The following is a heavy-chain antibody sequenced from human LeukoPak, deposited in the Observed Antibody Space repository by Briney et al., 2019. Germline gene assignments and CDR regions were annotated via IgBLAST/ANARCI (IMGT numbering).Heavy chain of an antibody. J-gene: IGHJ3*02. CDR2: MNPNSGGA. V-gene: IGHV1-2*02. CDR3: ARVKPNYYDSSAYGTFDI. D-gene: IGHD3-22*01. Sequence: ASVKVSCKASGYTFTGHHIHWVRQAPGQGLEWMGWMNPNSGGANFAQNFLGRVSMTRDTSTSTVYMELSSLRSEDTAVYYCARVKPNYYDSSAYGTFDIWGQGTMVTVSS. CDR1: GYTFTGHH.